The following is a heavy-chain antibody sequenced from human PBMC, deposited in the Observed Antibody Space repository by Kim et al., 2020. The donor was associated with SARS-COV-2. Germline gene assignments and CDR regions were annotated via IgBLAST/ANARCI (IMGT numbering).Heavy chain of an antibody. V-gene: IGHV3-21*01. Sequence: GGSLRLSCAASGFTFSSYSMNWVRQAPGKGLEWVSSISSSSSYIYYADSVKGRFTISRDNAKNSLYLQMNSLRAEDTAVYYCARDPYTNHFLRLWAFDIWGQGTMVTVSS. CDR2: ISSSSSYI. CDR3: ARDPYTNHFLRLWAFDI. CDR1: GFTFSSYS. D-gene: IGHD4-17*01. J-gene: IGHJ3*02.